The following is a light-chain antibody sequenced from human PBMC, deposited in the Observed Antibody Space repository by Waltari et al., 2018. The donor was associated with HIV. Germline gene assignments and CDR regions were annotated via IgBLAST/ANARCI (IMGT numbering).Light chain of an antibody. Sequence: SYELTQSPSVSVSPGHTASITCSGEKLGDKYACWYQHKPGQSPVLVIYQNTKRPSGIPERFSGSNSGNTATLTISGTQAMDEADYYCQAWDSNTAGAVFGGGTKLTVL. CDR3: QAWDSNTAGAV. J-gene: IGLJ2*01. CDR2: QNT. V-gene: IGLV3-1*01. CDR1: KLGDKY.